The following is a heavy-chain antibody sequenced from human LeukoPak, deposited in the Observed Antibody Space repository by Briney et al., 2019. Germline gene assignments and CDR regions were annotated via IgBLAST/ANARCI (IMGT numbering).Heavy chain of an antibody. CDR2: ISAYSGNT. CDR1: GYIFTNYG. CDR3: ARDRSRWFHYYYDKDV. V-gene: IGHV1-18*01. D-gene: IGHD6-19*01. Sequence: GASVTVSCKASGYIFTNYGISWVRQAPGQGLEWMGWISAYSGNTNYAQKLQGRVTMTTDTSTSTAYMELRSLRSDDTAVYYCARDRSRWFHYYYDKDVWGQGTTVTVSS. J-gene: IGHJ6*02.